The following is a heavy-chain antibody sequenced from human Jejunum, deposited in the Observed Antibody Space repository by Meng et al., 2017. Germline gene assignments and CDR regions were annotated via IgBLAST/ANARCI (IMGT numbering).Heavy chain of an antibody. CDR3: ARDFPGAAVGLGD. J-gene: IGHJ4*02. V-gene: IGHV4-4*07. D-gene: IGHD3-10*01. CDR2: IYTSGST. CDR1: GGSISSYY. Sequence: GSLRLSCSVSGGSISSYYWSWIRQPAGKGLEWIGRIYTSGSTKYNPSLKSRVTMSVDTSKNQLSLKLSSVTAADTAVYYWARDFPGAAVGLGDWGQGTLVTVSS.